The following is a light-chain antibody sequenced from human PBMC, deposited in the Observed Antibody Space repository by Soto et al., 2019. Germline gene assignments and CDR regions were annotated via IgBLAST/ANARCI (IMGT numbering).Light chain of an antibody. Sequence: DIQMTQSPSSLSASVGDRVTITCRASQGIRNDLGWYQQKPGKAPKRPIYAASSLQRGVPSRFSGSGSGTDFTLTISSLQPEDSATFYCQRTYTSPPAFGQGTKVE. CDR2: AAS. CDR3: QRTYTSPPA. V-gene: IGKV1-39*01. CDR1: QGIRND. J-gene: IGKJ1*01.